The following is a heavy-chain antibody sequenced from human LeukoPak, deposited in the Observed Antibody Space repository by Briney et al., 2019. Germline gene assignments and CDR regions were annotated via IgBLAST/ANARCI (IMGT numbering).Heavy chain of an antibody. CDR2: ISPDGSGK. V-gene: IGHV3-7*03. D-gene: IGHD2-21*01. CDR1: GLILRGSW. CDR3: ARDFAYKKFDY. J-gene: IGHJ4*02. Sequence: LSGGPLRLSCAASGLILRGSWMNWVRQAPGKGLEWVASISPDGSGKGLVASVRGRFTISRDDAENSLYLQMNGLRVEDTAVYYCARDFAYKKFDYWGRGTLVTVSS.